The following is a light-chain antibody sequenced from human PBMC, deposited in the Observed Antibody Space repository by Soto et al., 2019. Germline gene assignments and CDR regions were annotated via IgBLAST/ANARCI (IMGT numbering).Light chain of an antibody. J-gene: IGKJ2*01. Sequence: EILLTQSPGTLSLSPGERATLSCRTSQSVGSTYLAWYQQKPGQAPRLLIYEASRRDTGIPDRFSGSGSGTDFTLTISRLWPEDFAVYYCQQFGTSPRYTFGQGTKLEI. CDR2: EAS. CDR3: QQFGTSPRYT. CDR1: QSVGSTY. V-gene: IGKV3-20*01.